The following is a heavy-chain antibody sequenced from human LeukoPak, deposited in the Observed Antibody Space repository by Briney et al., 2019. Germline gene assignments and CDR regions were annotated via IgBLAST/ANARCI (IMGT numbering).Heavy chain of an antibody. CDR2: INTNTGNP. CDR1: GYTFTSYA. Sequence: ASVKVSCKASGYTFTSYAMNWVRQAPGQGLEWMGWINTNTGNPTYAQGFTGRFVFSLDTSVSTAYLQISSLKAEDTAVYYCARGNNNWNDLYDNWFDPWGQGTLVTVSS. V-gene: IGHV7-4-1*02. D-gene: IGHD1-1*01. J-gene: IGHJ5*02. CDR3: ARGNNNWNDLYDNWFDP.